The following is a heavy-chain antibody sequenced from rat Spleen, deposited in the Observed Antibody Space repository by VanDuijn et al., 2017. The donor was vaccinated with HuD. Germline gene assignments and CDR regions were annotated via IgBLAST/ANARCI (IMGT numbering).Heavy chain of an antibody. CDR2: MTYNGDT. J-gene: IGHJ3*01. Sequence: QVQLKESGPGLVQPSQTLSLTCTVSGFSLIRYNVHWVRQPPGEGLEGMGRMTYNGDTSYNSALISRLSISRDTSKSQVYLKVNSLQTDDTAIYFCTRGTGDWFAYWGQGTLVTVSS. CDR1: GFSLIRYN. CDR3: TRGTGDWFAY. V-gene: IGHV2-63*01.